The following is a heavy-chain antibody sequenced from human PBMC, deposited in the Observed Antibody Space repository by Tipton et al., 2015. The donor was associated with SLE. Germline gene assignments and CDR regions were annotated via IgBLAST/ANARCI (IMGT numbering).Heavy chain of an antibody. CDR1: GVSISNDDYY. CDR2: IDYSGHT. V-gene: IGHV4-31*03. CDR3: ARHPYDQTSRFDD. Sequence: TLSLTCSVSGVSISNDDYYWNWIRQDPAKGLEWIGYIDYSGHTDYNPSLKNRVTLSLDTSENHFSLQLNSVTAADTAVYFCARHPYDQTSRFDDWGQGTLVTVSS. D-gene: IGHD3-22*01. J-gene: IGHJ4*02.